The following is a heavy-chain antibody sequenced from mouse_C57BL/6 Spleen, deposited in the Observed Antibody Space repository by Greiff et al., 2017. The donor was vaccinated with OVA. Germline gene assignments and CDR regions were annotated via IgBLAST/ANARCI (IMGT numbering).Heavy chain of an antibody. CDR1: GFSLTSYG. CDR3: ARNSSTRVGVAGYFDV. Sequence: QVQLKESGPGLVQPSQSLSITCTVSGFSLTSYGVHWVRQSPGKGLEWLGVIWSGGSTDYNAAFISRLSISKDNSKSQVSFKMNSLQADDTAIYYGARNSSTRVGVAGYFDVWGTGTTVTVSS. V-gene: IGHV2-2*01. CDR2: IWSGGST. J-gene: IGHJ1*03. D-gene: IGHD2-14*01.